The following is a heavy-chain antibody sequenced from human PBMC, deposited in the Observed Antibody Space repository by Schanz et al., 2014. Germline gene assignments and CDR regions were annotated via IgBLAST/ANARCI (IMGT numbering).Heavy chain of an antibody. V-gene: IGHV3-23*01. CDR1: GFSLDIFA. J-gene: IGHJ4*02. Sequence: EVHLLESGGGLVEPGGSLRLSCATSGFSLDIFAVSWVRQAPGKGLEWVSAINTGVNTYYADSVRGRFTMSRDNSKNTLYLQMNSLRAGDAAVYYCARGLIAAAGGAFDYWGQGTLVTVSS. CDR3: ARGLIAAAGGAFDY. D-gene: IGHD6-13*01. CDR2: INTGVNT.